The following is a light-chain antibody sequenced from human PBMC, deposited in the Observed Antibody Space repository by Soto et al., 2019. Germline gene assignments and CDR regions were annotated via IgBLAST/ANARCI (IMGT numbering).Light chain of an antibody. V-gene: IGKV3-20*01. J-gene: IGKJ1*01. CDR2: GAS. CDR1: QSVSRSD. Sequence: EIVLTQSPGTVSLSPGERATLSCRASQSVSRSDLAWYHQKPGQAPRLLIYGASTRATGIPARFSGSGSGTDFTLTISRLEPEDFAVYYCQQYNNWPPWTFGQGTKVDI. CDR3: QQYNNWPPWT.